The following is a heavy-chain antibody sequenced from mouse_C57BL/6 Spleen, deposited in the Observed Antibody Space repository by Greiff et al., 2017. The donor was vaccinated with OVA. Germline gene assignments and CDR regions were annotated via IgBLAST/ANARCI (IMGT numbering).Heavy chain of an antibody. V-gene: IGHV1-76*01. D-gene: IGHD1-1*01. Sequence: QVQLKQSGAELVRPGASVKLSCKASGYTFTDYYINWVKQRPGQGLEWIARIYPGSGNTYYNEKFKGKATLTAEKSSSTAYMQLSSLTSEDSAVYFCARGGYYGSSPRFDYWGQGTTLTVSS. CDR3: ARGGYYGSSPRFDY. CDR1: GYTFTDYY. CDR2: IYPGSGNT. J-gene: IGHJ2*01.